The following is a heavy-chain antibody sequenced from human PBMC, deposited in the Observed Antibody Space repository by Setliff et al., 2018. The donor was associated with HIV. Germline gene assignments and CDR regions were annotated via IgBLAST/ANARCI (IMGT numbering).Heavy chain of an antibody. CDR2: INAGNGNT. V-gene: IGHV1-3*01. CDR3: ARDSEWGSYIFWTFDI. CDR1: GYTFTSYA. Sequence: GASVKVSCKASGYTFTSYAMHWVRQAPGQRLEWMGWINAGNGNTNYAQKLQGRVTMTTDTSTSTAYMELRSLRSDDTAVYYCARDSEWGSYIFWTFDIWGQGTMVTVSS. J-gene: IGHJ3*02. D-gene: IGHD1-26*01.